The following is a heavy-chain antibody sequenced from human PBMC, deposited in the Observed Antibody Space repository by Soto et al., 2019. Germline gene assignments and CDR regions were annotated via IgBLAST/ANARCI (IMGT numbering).Heavy chain of an antibody. CDR3: TIDTFGLWDY. D-gene: IGHD3-16*01. Sequence: GGSMRLSCAASGLTFSTYWMHWIRQVPGKGLVWVSRISPDGSSTSYADSVKGRFTISRDNAKNTLYLQMNSLRAEDTAVYYCTIDTFGLWDYWGQGTLVTVSS. CDR1: GLTFSTYW. J-gene: IGHJ4*02. V-gene: IGHV3-74*01. CDR2: ISPDGSST.